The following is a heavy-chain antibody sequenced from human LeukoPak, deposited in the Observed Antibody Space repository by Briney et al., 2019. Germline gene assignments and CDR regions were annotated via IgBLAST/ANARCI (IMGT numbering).Heavy chain of an antibody. CDR2: ISSSSKYI. V-gene: IGHV3-21*04. J-gene: IGHJ4*02. CDR1: GFTFSSYG. Sequence: GRSLRLSCAASGFTFSSYGFYWVRQAPGKGLEWVSSISSSSKYIYYADSVKGRFTISRDYANNSLFLQMNSLRAEDTAMYYCAKLNSGSIYFDYWGQGTLVTVSS. D-gene: IGHD1-26*01. CDR3: AKLNSGSIYFDY.